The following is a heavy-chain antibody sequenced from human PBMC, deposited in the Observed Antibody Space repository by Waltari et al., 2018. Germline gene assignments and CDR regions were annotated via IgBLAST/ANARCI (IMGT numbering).Heavy chain of an antibody. D-gene: IGHD2-15*01. CDR3: ARDRGRGLYLDS. CDR1: GDSMSSNYW. V-gene: IGHV4-4*02. Sequence: QLQLQDSGPGLVKPSGTLSLTCAVSGDSMSSNYWWSWVRQPPEKGLEWIGQIYRSGRTNYNPSLESRVTISLDTSNNQFSLKLTSTTAADTAIYYCARDRGRGLYLDSWGQGNLVTVSP. J-gene: IGHJ4*02. CDR2: IYRSGRT.